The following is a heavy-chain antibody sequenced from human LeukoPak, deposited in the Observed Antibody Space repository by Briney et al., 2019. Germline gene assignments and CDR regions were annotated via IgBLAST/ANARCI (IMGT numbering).Heavy chain of an antibody. V-gene: IGHV4-34*01. CDR1: GGSFTDFY. Sequence: SDTLSLTCAVYGGSFTDFYWTWIRQSPGKGLEWIGEIDQSGTSRYNPSLKGRVTISRDTSKKQFSLKMRAVTAADTAIYYCARDEDGIIVAWGQGARVTVS. CDR3: ARDEDGIIVA. J-gene: IGHJ5*02. CDR2: IDQSGTS. D-gene: IGHD1-26*01.